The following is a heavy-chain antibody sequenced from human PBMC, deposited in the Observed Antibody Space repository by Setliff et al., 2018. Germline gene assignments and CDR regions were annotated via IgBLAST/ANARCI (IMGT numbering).Heavy chain of an antibody. J-gene: IGHJ4*02. CDR2: IYYSGST. CDR3: ARHATYYYGSGNLPFDH. V-gene: IGHV4-31*03. Sequence: SETLSLTCIVSGASITSEAYYWSWIRQYPGKGLEWIGYIYYSGSTYYNPSLQSRVTVSLDSSKNHFSLELTSVTAADTAVYYCARHATYYYGSGNLPFDHWAQGSLVTVSS. CDR1: GASITSEAYY. D-gene: IGHD3-10*01.